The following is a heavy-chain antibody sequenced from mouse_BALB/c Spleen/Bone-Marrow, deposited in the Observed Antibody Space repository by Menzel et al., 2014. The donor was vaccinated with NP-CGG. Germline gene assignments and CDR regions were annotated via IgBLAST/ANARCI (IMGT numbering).Heavy chain of an antibody. V-gene: IGHV5-9-2*01. CDR1: GFTFSSYG. J-gene: IGHJ4*01. CDR2: ISGGGSYT. CDR3: ARLDY. Sequence: EVHLVESGGGLVKPGGSLKLSCAASGFTFSSYGMSWVRQTPEKRLEWVATISGGGSYTYYPDSVKGRFTISRDNAKNNLYLQMSSLRSEDTALYYCARLDYWGQGTSVTVSS.